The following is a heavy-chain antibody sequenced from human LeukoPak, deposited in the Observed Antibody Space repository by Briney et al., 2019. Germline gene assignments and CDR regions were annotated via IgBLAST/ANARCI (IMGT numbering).Heavy chain of an antibody. CDR3: ARVIVGAFDI. Sequence: PSETLSLTCAVYGGSFSGYYWSWIRQPPGKGLEWIGEINHSGSTYYNPSLKSRVTISVDTSKNQFSLKLSSVTAADTAVYYCARVIVGAFDIWGQGTMVTVSS. V-gene: IGHV4-34*01. CDR2: INHSGST. J-gene: IGHJ3*02. D-gene: IGHD1-26*01. CDR1: GGSFSGYY.